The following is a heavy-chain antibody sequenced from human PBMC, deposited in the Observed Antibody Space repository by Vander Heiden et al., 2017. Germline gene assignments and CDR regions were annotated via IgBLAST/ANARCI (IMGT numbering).Heavy chain of an antibody. D-gene: IGHD1-26*01. V-gene: IGHV3-23*01. CDR3: AKQMWELTFEY. CDR2: ISGSGDST. J-gene: IGHJ4*02. CDR1: GFTFTRHV. Sequence: EVQLLESGGGLVQPGGSLRLSCAASGFTFTRHVMNWVRQAPGKGLEWVSAISGSGDSTYYADSVKGRFTISRDNSKNTLYLQMNSLRAEDTAVYYCAKQMWELTFEYWGQGTLVTVPS.